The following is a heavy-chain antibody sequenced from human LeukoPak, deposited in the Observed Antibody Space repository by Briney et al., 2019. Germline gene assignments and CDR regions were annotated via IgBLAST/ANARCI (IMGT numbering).Heavy chain of an antibody. J-gene: IGHJ4*02. CDR2: INAGNGNT. Sequence: ASVKVSCKAAGYTFTSYAMHWVRQAPGQRLEWTGWINAGNGNTKYSQKFQGRVILTRDTSASTAYMELSSLTSEDTAVYYCARGGMVVPYFDYWGQGTLVTVSS. CDR1: GYTFTSYA. D-gene: IGHD2-2*01. CDR3: ARGGMVVPYFDY. V-gene: IGHV1-3*01.